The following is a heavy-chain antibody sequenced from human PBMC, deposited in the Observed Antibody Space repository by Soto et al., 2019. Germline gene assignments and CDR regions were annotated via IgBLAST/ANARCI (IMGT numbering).Heavy chain of an antibody. D-gene: IGHD6-13*01. CDR1: GFTFSNAW. CDR3: TTDVGIAVAGYYYYSVDV. J-gene: IGHJ6*02. CDR2: IKSKTDGGTT. V-gene: IGHV3-15*07. Sequence: GGSLRLSCAASGFTFSNAWMNWVRQAPGKGLEWVGRIKSKTDGGTTDDAAPVKGRFTISRDDSKNTLYLQMNSLKTEDTAVYYCTTDVGIAVAGYYYYSVDVWGQGTTVTVSS.